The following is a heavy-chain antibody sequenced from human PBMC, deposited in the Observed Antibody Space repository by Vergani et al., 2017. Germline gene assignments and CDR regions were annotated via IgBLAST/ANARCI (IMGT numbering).Heavy chain of an antibody. D-gene: IGHD4-17*01. Sequence: EVQLVESGGGLVQPGGSLRLSCAASGFTFSSYSMNWVRQAPGKGLEWVSAISGSGGSTYYADSVKGRFTISRDNSKNTLYLQMNSLRAEDTAVYYCAKAGYYGDYEGYYFDSWGQGTLVTVSS. CDR2: ISGSGGST. V-gene: IGHV3-23*04. CDR3: AKAGYYGDYEGYYFDS. J-gene: IGHJ4*02. CDR1: GFTFSSYS.